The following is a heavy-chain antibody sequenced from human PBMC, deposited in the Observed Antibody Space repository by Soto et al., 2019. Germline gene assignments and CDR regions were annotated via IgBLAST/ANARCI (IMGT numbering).Heavy chain of an antibody. D-gene: IGHD5-18*01. Sequence: ASVKVSCKASGYTFTSYGISWVRQAPGQGLEWMGWISAYNGNTNYAQKLQGRVTMTTDTSTSTAYMELRSLRSDDTAVYYCARAGYSYGPNTTKYFDYWGQGTLVTVSS. CDR1: GYTFTSYG. CDR3: ARAGYSYGPNTTKYFDY. CDR2: ISAYNGNT. J-gene: IGHJ4*02. V-gene: IGHV1-18*04.